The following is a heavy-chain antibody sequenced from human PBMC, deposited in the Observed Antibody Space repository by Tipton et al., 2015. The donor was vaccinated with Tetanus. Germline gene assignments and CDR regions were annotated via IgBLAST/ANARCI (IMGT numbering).Heavy chain of an antibody. Sequence: SLRLSCAASGFTFNNYAMSWVRQAPGKGLEWVASITGSGGTTFYPESLRGRFTISRDNSNNTVFLHLSSLRVEDTAVYYCAQREESLSQKLCWGQGTLVTVSP. V-gene: IGHV3-23*01. J-gene: IGHJ4*02. CDR1: GFTFNNYA. D-gene: IGHD1-1*01. CDR3: AQREESLSQKLC. CDR2: ITGSGGTT.